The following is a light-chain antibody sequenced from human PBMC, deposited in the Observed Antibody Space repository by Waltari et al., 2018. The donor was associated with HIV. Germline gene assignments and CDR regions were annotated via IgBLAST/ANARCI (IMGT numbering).Light chain of an antibody. CDR3: QQYYNSPLT. J-gene: IGKJ1*01. Sequence: DIVMTQSPDSLAVSLSERATINCKSSQSVLHSSNNKNYLAWYQQKPGQPPNLLIYWASTRESGVPDRFSGSGSGTDFTLTISSLQAEDVAVYYCQQYYNSPLTFGQGTKVEIK. CDR1: QSVLHSSNNKNY. CDR2: WAS. V-gene: IGKV4-1*01.